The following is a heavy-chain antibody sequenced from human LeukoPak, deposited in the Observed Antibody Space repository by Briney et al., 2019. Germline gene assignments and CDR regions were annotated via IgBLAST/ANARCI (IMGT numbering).Heavy chain of an antibody. V-gene: IGHV1-2*02. CDR1: GYTFTGYY. CDR3: ARDEVGGYCSSTSCNPVHWFDP. J-gene: IGHJ5*02. Sequence: ASVKVSCKASGYTFTGYYMHWVRQAPGQGLEWMGWINPNSGGTNYAQKFQGRVTMTRDTSISTAYMELSRLRSDDTAVYYCARDEVGGYCSSTSCNPVHWFDPWGQGTLVTVSS. D-gene: IGHD2-2*01. CDR2: INPNSGGT.